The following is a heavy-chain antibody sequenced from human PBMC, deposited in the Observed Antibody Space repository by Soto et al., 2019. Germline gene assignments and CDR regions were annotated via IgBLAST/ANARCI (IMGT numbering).Heavy chain of an antibody. CDR1: GFAFNTYS. Sequence: EVQLVESGGGLVKPGGSLRLSCTASGFAFNTYSMNWVRQAPGKGLEWVSSINEDSTYIYYADSLRGRITISRDNAKDSLFLQMNSLRPDHTAVYYCVRDLGRYFRSGYMDLWGDGATVTVSS. CDR3: VRDLGRYFRSGYMDL. D-gene: IGHD3-9*01. CDR2: INEDSTYI. J-gene: IGHJ6*03. V-gene: IGHV3-21*02.